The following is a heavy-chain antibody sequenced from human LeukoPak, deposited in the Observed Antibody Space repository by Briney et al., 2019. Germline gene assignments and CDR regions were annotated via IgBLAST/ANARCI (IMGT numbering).Heavy chain of an antibody. D-gene: IGHD1-26*01. Sequence: GGSLRLSCAASGFTFSNYWMHWVRQTPGKGLVWVSRINNDGSTTSYADSVKGRFTISRDNAKYTLYLQMNSLKSEDSAAYYCASGPAANSGNYYAGDYWGQGTLVTVSS. V-gene: IGHV3-74*01. CDR3: ASGPAANSGNYYAGDY. CDR2: INNDGSTT. J-gene: IGHJ4*02. CDR1: GFTFSNYW.